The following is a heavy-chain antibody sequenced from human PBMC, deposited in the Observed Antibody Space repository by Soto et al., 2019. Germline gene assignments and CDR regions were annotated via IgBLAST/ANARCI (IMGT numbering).Heavy chain of an antibody. J-gene: IGHJ4*02. CDR2: MYHSGST. CDR3: ARVPDY. CDR1: GCSISSGGYS. Sequence: QLQLQESGSGLVKPSQTLSLTCAVSGCSISSGGYSCSWIRQPPGKGLEWIGYMYHSGSTYYNPSLQSRVTISIDRTKPQFSLKLSSVTAADTAVYYCARVPDYWGQGIMVTVSS. D-gene: IGHD2-2*01. V-gene: IGHV4-30-2*01.